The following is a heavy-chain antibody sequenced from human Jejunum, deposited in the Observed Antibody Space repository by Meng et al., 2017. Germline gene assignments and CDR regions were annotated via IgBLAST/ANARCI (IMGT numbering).Heavy chain of an antibody. Sequence: GGSLRLSCAASGFTFSDYAMSWVRQAPGKGLEWVSTISGNTNGIWYADSVKGRFTISRDNSKNTLYLQMNSLRAEDMAVYYCARRASGQFLEWLLKYWGQGTLVTVSS. J-gene: IGHJ4*02. V-gene: IGHV3-23*01. CDR1: GFTFSDYA. D-gene: IGHD3-3*01. CDR3: ARRASGQFLEWLLKY. CDR2: ISGNTNGI.